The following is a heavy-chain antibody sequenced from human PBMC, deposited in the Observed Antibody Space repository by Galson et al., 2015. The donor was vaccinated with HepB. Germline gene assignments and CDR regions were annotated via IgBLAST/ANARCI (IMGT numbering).Heavy chain of an antibody. J-gene: IGHJ4*02. CDR1: GGTFSTST. D-gene: IGHD2-2*01. CDR2: ILPMIDIT. CDR3: AEGVSAEYYFDY. Sequence: SVKVSCKASGGTFSTSTISWVRQARGQGLAWMGGILPMIDITNYPQNFQGRVTITMDKSTSTVYMVLSSLRSEDTAVYYCAEGVSAEYYFDYWGQGTLVTVSS. V-gene: IGHV1-69*10.